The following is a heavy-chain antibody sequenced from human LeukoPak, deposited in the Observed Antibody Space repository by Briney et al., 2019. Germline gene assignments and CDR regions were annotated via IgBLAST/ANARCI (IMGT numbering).Heavy chain of an antibody. V-gene: IGHV4-59*01. D-gene: IGHD3-22*01. CDR1: GGSISSYY. J-gene: IGHJ4*02. CDR2: IYYSGST. CDR3: ASLVLDSSGYYLDY. Sequence: SETLSLTCTVPGGSISSYYWSWIRQPPGKGLEWIGYIYYSGSTNYNPSLKSRVTISVDTSKNQFSLKLSSVTAADTAVYYCASLVLDSSGYYLDYWGQGTLVTVSS.